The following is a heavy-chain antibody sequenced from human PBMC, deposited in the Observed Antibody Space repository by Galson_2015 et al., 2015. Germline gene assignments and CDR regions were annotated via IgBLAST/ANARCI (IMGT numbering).Heavy chain of an antibody. CDR1: GFTFTSCA. D-gene: IGHD4-23*01. Sequence: SLRLSCAASGFTFTSCAMTWVRQAPGKGLEWVSTISPSGANTYYADSVKGRFAISRDNSKSTLFLQMNSLRGEDTAIYFCAKDQGNKNYYFDYWGQGILVTVSS. V-gene: IGHV3-23*01. J-gene: IGHJ4*02. CDR2: ISPSGANT. CDR3: AKDQGNKNYYFDY.